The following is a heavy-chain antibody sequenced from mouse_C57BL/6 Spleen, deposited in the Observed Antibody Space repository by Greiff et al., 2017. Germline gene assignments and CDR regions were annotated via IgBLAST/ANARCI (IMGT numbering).Heavy chain of an antibody. CDR1: GYTFTSYW. CDR2: IDPSDSYT. D-gene: IGHD2-4*01. CDR3: ASWEGLRRDYYAMDY. J-gene: IGHJ4*01. Sequence: QVHVKQPGAELVRPGTSVKLSCKASGYTFTSYWMHWVKQRPGQGLEWIGVIDPSDSYTNYNQKFKGKATLTVDTSSSTAYMQLSSLTSEDSAVYYCASWEGLRRDYYAMDYWGQGTSVTVSS. V-gene: IGHV1-59*01.